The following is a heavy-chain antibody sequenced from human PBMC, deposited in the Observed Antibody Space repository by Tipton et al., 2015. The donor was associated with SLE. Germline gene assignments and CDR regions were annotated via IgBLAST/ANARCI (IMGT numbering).Heavy chain of an antibody. CDR3: AREYIAAVGAFDI. D-gene: IGHD6-13*01. J-gene: IGHJ3*02. CDR1: GFTVSSNY. Sequence: SLRHSCAASGFTVSSNYMSWVRQDPGKGLGWVSVIYSGGSTYYADSVKGRFTISRDNSKNTLYLQMNSLRAEDTAVYYCAREYIAAVGAFDIWGQGTRVTVSS. V-gene: IGHV3-53*05. CDR2: IYSGGST.